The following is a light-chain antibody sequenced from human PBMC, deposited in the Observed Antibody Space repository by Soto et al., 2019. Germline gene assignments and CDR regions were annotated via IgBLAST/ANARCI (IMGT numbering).Light chain of an antibody. CDR2: LAS. CDR1: QSISNY. CDR3: QQSYDPPT. J-gene: IGKJ1*01. Sequence: DIQMTQSPSSLSASVGDRITITCRASQSISNYLNWYQQEPGKAPKLLIYLASTLRSGVPSRFSGSGSGTDFTLTISSLQPGDSAIYYCQQSYDPPTFGQGTRVEV. V-gene: IGKV1-39*01.